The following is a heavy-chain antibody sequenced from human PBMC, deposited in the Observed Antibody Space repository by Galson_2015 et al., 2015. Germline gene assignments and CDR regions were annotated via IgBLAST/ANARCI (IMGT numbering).Heavy chain of an antibody. Sequence: SLRLSCAGYEFTFDRHWMGWVRQVPGKGLEWVANIKRDGGEKYYVDSVKGRFTISRDNSKNSLFLQMSSLRAEDTAIYYCARGPNYGDSLDFFDSWGQGTLVTVSS. CDR1: EFTFDRHW. V-gene: IGHV3-7*03. CDR3: ARGPNYGDSLDFFDS. CDR2: IKRDGGEK. J-gene: IGHJ4*02. D-gene: IGHD4-17*01.